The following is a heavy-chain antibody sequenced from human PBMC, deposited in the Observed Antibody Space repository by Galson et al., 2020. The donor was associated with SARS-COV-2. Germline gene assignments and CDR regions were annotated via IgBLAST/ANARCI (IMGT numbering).Heavy chain of an antibody. CDR1: GFTFSSYG. CDR2: ISYDGSNK. Sequence: GGSLRLSCAASGFTFSSYGMHWVRQAPGKGLEWVAVISYDGSNKYYADSVKGRFTISRDNSKNTLYLQMNSLRAEDTAVYYCAKDIVATIMIWGQDYWGQGTLVTVSS. V-gene: IGHV3-30*18. J-gene: IGHJ4*02. D-gene: IGHD5-12*01. CDR3: AKDIVATIMIWGQDY.